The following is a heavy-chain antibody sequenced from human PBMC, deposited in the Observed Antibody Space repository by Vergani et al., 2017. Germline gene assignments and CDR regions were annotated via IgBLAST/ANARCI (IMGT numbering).Heavy chain of an antibody. CDR2: IKSKTDGGTT. J-gene: IGHJ3*02. CDR3: TTEDYDIFTGNDAFDI. CDR1: GFTFSNAW. V-gene: IGHV3-15*01. D-gene: IGHD3-9*01. Sequence: EVQLVESGGGLVKPGGSLRLSCAASGFTFSNAWMSWVRQAPGKGLEWVGRIKSKTDGGTTDYAAPVKGRLTISRDDSKNTLYLQMNSMKTEDTAVYYCTTEDYDIFTGNDAFDIWGQGTMVTVSA.